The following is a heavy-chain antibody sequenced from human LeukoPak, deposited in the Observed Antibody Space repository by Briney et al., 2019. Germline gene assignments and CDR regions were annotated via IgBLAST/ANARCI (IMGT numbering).Heavy chain of an antibody. CDR1: GGSISGYY. J-gene: IGHJ5*02. D-gene: IGHD3-3*01. CDR2: IYYSGST. CDR3: ARDFGSGREEGWFDP. V-gene: IGHV4-59*01. Sequence: SETLSLTCSVSGGSISGYYWSWIRQPPGKGLEWIGYIYYSGSTNYNPSLKSRVTMSVDTSKIQFSLNLTSVTAADTAVYYCARDFGSGREEGWFDPWGQGTLVTVSS.